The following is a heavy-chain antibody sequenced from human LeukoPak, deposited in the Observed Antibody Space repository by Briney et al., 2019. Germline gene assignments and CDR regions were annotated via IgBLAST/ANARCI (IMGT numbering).Heavy chain of an antibody. V-gene: IGHV3-30-3*01. CDR3: AGESLYSSSSALDY. Sequence: GGSLRLSCAASGFTFSSYAMHWVRQAPGKGLEWVAVISYDGSNKYYADSVKGRFTISRDNSKNTLYLQMNSLRAEDTAVYYCAGESLYSSSSALDYWGQGTLVTVSS. J-gene: IGHJ4*02. CDR1: GFTFSSYA. CDR2: ISYDGSNK. D-gene: IGHD6-6*01.